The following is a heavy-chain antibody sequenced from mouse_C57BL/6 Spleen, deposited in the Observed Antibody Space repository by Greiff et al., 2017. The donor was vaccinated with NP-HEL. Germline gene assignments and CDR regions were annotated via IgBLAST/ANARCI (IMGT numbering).Heavy chain of an antibody. CDR2: IDPSDSET. Sequence: QVQLQQPGAELVRPGSSVKLSCKASGYTFTSYWMHWVKQRPIQGLEWIGNIDPSDSETHYNQKFKDKATLTVDKSSSTAYMQLSSLTSEDSAVYDCARSPYGSSRYFDVWGTGTTVTVSS. V-gene: IGHV1-52*01. J-gene: IGHJ1*03. CDR1: GYTFTSYW. CDR3: ARSPYGSSRYFDV. D-gene: IGHD1-1*01.